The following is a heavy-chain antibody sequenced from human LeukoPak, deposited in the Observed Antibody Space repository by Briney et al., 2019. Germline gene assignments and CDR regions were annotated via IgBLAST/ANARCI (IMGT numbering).Heavy chain of an antibody. D-gene: IGHD1-26*01. CDR3: ARISYSGSWNNWFDP. CDR2: INTDGSST. CDR1: GFIFSSHW. V-gene: IGHV3-74*01. Sequence: PGGSLRLSCAASGFIFSSHWMHWVRQPRWKGLVWVSRINTDGSSTSYADSVKGRFTISRDNAKNTLYLQMNSLRAEDTAVYYCARISYSGSWNNWFDPWGQGTLVTVSS. J-gene: IGHJ5*02.